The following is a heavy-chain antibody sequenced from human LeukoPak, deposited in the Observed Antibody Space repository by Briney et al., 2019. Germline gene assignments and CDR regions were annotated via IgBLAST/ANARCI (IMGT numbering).Heavy chain of an antibody. CDR3: ARDGGPGYCSGGSCYNYYYYMDV. D-gene: IGHD2-15*01. Sequence: GGSLRLSCAAPGFTFSSYSMNWVRQAPGKGLEWVSSISSSSSYIYYADSVKGRFTISRDNAKNSLYLQMNSLRAEDTAVYYCARDGGPGYCSGGSCYNYYYYMDVWGKGTTVTVSS. CDR2: ISSSSSYI. V-gene: IGHV3-21*01. J-gene: IGHJ6*03. CDR1: GFTFSSYS.